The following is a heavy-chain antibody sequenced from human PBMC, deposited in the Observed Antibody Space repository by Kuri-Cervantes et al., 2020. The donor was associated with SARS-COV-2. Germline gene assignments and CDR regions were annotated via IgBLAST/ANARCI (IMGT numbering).Heavy chain of an antibody. V-gene: IGHV4-38-2*02. CDR3: SRTKRSTVVTPSVPYFDY. Sequence: SETLSLTCTVSGYSISSGYYWCWIRQPPGKGLEWIGSIYHSGSTYYNPSLKGRVTISVDTSKNQFSLKMSSVTAADTAVYYCSRTKRSTVVTPSVPYFDYWGQGTLVTVSS. CDR1: GYSISSGYY. D-gene: IGHD4-23*01. CDR2: IYHSGST. J-gene: IGHJ4*02.